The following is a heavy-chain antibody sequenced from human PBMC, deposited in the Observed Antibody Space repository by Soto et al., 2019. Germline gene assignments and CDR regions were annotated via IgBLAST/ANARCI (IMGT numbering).Heavy chain of an antibody. CDR3: ARGPTQLRFLEWLSQGYGMDV. J-gene: IGHJ6*02. D-gene: IGHD3-3*01. CDR1: GGSFSGYY. Sequence: SETLSLTCAVYGGSFSGYYWSWIRQPPGKGLEWIGEINHSGSTNYNPSLKSRVTISVDTSKNQFSLKLSSVTAADTAGYYCARGPTQLRFLEWLSQGYGMDVWGQGTTVTVSS. V-gene: IGHV4-34*01. CDR2: INHSGST.